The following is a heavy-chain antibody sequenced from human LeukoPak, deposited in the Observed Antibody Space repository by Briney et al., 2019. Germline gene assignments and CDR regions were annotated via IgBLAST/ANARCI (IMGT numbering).Heavy chain of an antibody. CDR1: GFTFSSYG. D-gene: IGHD5-12*01. Sequence: GGSLRLSCAASGFTFSSYGMHWVRQAPGKGLEWVAVISYDGSNKYYADSVKGRFTISRDNSKNTLYLQMNSLRAEDTAVYYCARSEGGGYGGAVDYWGQGTLVTVSS. CDR3: ARSEGGGYGGAVDY. CDR2: ISYDGSNK. J-gene: IGHJ4*02. V-gene: IGHV3-30*03.